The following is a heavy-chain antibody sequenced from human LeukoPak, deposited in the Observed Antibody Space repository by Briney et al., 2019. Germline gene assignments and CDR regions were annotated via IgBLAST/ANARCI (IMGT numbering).Heavy chain of an antibody. Sequence: GGSLRLSCAASGFTFSSYWMSWVRQPPGKGLEWVANIKDDGSEEYYVDSVKGRFTCSRDNAKNSLYLQMNSLRAEDTAVYYCARDSGIRTVDYWGQGTLATVSS. D-gene: IGHD3-10*01. V-gene: IGHV3-7*01. CDR1: GFTFSSYW. J-gene: IGHJ4*02. CDR3: ARDSGIRTVDY. CDR2: IKDDGSEE.